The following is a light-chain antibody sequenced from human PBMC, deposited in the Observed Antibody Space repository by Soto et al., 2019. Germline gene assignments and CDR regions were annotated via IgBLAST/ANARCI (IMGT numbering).Light chain of an antibody. CDR1: SSDVGGYNY. Sequence: QSALTQPASVSGPPGQSITISCTGTSSDVGGYNYVSWYLHHPGKAPKLIIYDVSNRPSGVSNRFSGSKSGNTASLTVSGLQAEDEADYYCCSYTSSITYVFGTGTKVTVL. J-gene: IGLJ1*01. CDR3: CSYTSSITYV. V-gene: IGLV2-14*03. CDR2: DVS.